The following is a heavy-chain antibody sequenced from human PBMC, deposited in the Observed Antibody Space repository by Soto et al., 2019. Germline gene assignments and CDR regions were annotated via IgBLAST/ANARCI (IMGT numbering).Heavy chain of an antibody. D-gene: IGHD3-22*01. J-gene: IGHJ4*02. V-gene: IGHV1-69*06. CDR3: ASGYYDSSGAAYFDY. Sequence: SVKVSCKASGGTFRSYSISWVLQAPGQGLEWMGGIIPIFGTANYAQKFQGRVTITADKSTSTAYMELSSLRSEDTAVYYCASGYYDSSGAAYFDYWGQGTLVTVSS. CDR2: IIPIFGTA. CDR1: GGTFRSYS.